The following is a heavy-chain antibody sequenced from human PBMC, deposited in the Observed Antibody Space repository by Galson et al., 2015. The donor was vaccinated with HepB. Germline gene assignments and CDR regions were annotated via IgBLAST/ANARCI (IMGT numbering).Heavy chain of an antibody. Sequence: SLRLSCAASGFTFSSYAISWARQAPGQGLEWVSTISGGGDGTYYADSVKGRFTVSRDNAKNTVSLQMNSLRDEDTAVHYCAKSLGTGAARGLDVWGQGTTVTVSS. CDR1: GFTFSSYA. J-gene: IGHJ6*02. CDR2: ISGGGDGT. D-gene: IGHD2-8*02. CDR3: AKSLGTGAARGLDV. V-gene: IGHV3-23*01.